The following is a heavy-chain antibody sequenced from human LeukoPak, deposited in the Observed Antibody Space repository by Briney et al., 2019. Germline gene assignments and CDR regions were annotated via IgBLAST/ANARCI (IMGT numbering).Heavy chain of an antibody. CDR2: IWYDGSDK. J-gene: IGHJ4*02. D-gene: IGHD6-13*01. Sequence: GGSLRLSCEASGFTFSIYWMTWVRQAPGKGLEWVAVIWYDGSDKYYAESVKGRFTISRDNSKNTLYLQMNSLRAEDTAVYYCARDRYTSSWRTMDYWGQGTLVTVSS. V-gene: IGHV3-33*08. CDR1: GFTFSIYW. CDR3: ARDRYTSSWRTMDY.